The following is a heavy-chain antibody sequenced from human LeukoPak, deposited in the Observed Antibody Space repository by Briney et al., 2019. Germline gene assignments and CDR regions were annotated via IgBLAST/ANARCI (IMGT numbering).Heavy chain of an antibody. CDR3: ARTARDTSGYSSGFDP. Sequence: PSETLSLTCTVSGDSINNYYWNWIRQLAGKGLEWIGRVYIGGSGSLYSGSTNYNPSLKSRVTISVDKSKNQFSLKLSSVTAADTAVYFCARTARDTSGYSSGFDPWGQGTLVTVSS. J-gene: IGHJ5*02. CDR1: GDSINNYY. CDR2: VYIGGSGSLYSGST. V-gene: IGHV4-4*07. D-gene: IGHD3-22*01.